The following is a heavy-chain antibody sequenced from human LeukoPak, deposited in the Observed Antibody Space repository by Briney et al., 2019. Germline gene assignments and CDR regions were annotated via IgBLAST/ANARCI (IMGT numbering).Heavy chain of an antibody. D-gene: IGHD3-10*01. CDR1: GFTFSSYS. J-gene: IGHJ6*03. V-gene: IGHV3-21*01. CDR3: ARADSLVTVVRGVTYNPKDYYYMDV. CDR2: ISSSGSYI. Sequence: GGSLRLSCAASGFTFSSYSMNWVRQAPGKVLEWVPSISSSGSYIYYADSVKGRFTISRDNAKNSLYLQMNSLRAEDTAVYYCARADSLVTVVRGVTYNPKDYYYMDVWGKGTTVTISS.